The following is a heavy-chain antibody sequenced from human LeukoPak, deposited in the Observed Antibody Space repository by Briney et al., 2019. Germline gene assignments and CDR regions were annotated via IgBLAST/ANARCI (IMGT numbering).Heavy chain of an antibody. CDR2: INHSGST. CDR3: ARSNSFYYDS. J-gene: IGHJ5*02. Sequence: PSETLSLTCVVYGGSFSGYYWNWIRQPPGKGLEWIGEINHSGSTNYNPSLKSRVIISVDTSKNQFSLRLSSVTAADTAVYYCARSNSFYYDSWGQGTLVTVSS. D-gene: IGHD3-16*01. CDR1: GGSFSGYY. V-gene: IGHV4-34*01.